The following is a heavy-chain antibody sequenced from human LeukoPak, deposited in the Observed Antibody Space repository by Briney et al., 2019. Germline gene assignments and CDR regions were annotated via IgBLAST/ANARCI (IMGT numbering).Heavy chain of an antibody. CDR3: ARTKTLTIPNWFDP. D-gene: IGHD2-21*01. CDR1: GGSFSGYY. Sequence: SETLSLTCAVYGGSFSGYYWSWIRQPPGKGLEWIGEINHSGSTNYNPSLKSRVTISVDTSKNQFSLKLSSVTAADTAVHYCARTKTLTIPNWFDPWGQGTLVTVSS. J-gene: IGHJ5*02. V-gene: IGHV4-34*01. CDR2: INHSGST.